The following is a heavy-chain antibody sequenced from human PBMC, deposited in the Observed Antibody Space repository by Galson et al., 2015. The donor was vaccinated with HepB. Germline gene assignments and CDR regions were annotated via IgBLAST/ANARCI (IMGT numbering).Heavy chain of an antibody. D-gene: IGHD3-3*01. CDR3: AKTGYYDFWSGYPFDY. J-gene: IGHJ4*02. CDR2: ISGSGGST. V-gene: IGHV3-23*01. Sequence: SLRLSCAASGFTFSSYAMSWVRQAPGKGLEWVSAISGSGGSTYYADSVKGRFTISRDNSKNTLYLQMNSLRAEDTAVYYCAKTGYYDFWSGYPFDYWGQGTLVTVSS. CDR1: GFTFSSYA.